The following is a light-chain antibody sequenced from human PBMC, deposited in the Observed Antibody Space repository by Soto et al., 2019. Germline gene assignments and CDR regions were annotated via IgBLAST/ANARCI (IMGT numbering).Light chain of an antibody. CDR3: QHLKSYLWT. CDR2: KAS. J-gene: IGKJ1*01. V-gene: IGKV1-5*03. CDR1: QSISSW. Sequence: SPSTLSASVGDRVTITCRASQSISSWLAWYQQKPGKAPKLLIYKASSLASGVPSRFNGSGSGTEVALTISSLQPDDFATYDCQHLKSYLWTCGQWTKVEIK.